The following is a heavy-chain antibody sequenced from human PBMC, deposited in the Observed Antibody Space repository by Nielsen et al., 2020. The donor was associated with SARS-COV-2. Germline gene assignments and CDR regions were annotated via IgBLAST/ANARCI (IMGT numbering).Heavy chain of an antibody. CDR2: MNPNSGNT. CDR3: ARDLGSWYTDYGMDV. CDR1: GYTFTSYD. D-gene: IGHD2-2*02. J-gene: IGHJ6*02. Sequence: ASVKVSCKASGYTFTSYDINWVRQATGQGLEWMGWMNPNSGNTGYAQKFQGRVTMTRDTSISTAYMELSRLRSDDTAVYYCARDLGSWYTDYGMDVWGQGTTVTVSS. V-gene: IGHV1-8*01.